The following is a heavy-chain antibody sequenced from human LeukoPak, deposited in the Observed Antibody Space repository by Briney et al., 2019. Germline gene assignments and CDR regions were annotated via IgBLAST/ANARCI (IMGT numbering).Heavy chain of an antibody. CDR2: FDPEDGET. J-gene: IGHJ4*02. D-gene: IGHD6-19*01. CDR1: GYTLTELS. CDR3: ATRVVATIKKYSSGWYGSN. V-gene: IGHV1-24*01. Sequence: ASVKVSCKVSGYTLTELSMHWVRQAPGKGLEWMGGFDPEDGETIYAQKFQGRVTMTEDTSTDTAYMELSSLRSEDTAVYYCATRVVATIKKYSSGWYGSNWSQGTLVTVSS.